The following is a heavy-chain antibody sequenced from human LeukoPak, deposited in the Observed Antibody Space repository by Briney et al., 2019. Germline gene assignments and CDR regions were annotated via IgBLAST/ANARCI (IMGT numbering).Heavy chain of an antibody. Sequence: GGSLRLSCAASGFTLSSYWMSWVRQAPGKGLEWVASINQDGGEKYSLDSVKGRFTISRDNTKSSLYLQMYSLRAEDTAMYYCARYRHLYYWGQGTLVTVSS. CDR2: INQDGGEK. J-gene: IGHJ4*02. CDR1: GFTLSSYW. V-gene: IGHV3-7*01. D-gene: IGHD3-16*01. CDR3: ARYRHLYY.